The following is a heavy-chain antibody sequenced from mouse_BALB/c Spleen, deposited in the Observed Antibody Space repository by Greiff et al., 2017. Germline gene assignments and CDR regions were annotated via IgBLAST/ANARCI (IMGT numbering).Heavy chain of an antibody. CDR1: GFNIKDTY. J-gene: IGHJ2*01. CDR3: APFYYGSRNFDY. Sequence: VQLQQSGAELVKPGASVKLSCTASGFNIKDTYMHWVKQRPEQGLEWIGRIDPANGNTKYDPKFQGKATITADTSSNTAYLQLSSLTSEDTAVYYCAPFYYGSRNFDYWGQGTTLTVSS. V-gene: IGHV14-3*02. D-gene: IGHD1-1*01. CDR2: IDPANGNT.